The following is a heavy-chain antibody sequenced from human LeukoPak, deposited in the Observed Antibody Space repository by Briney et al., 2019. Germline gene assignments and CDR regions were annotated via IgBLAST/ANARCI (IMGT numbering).Heavy chain of an antibody. D-gene: IGHD3-16*01. CDR3: ARPRMRGSFDY. CDR2: IYYSGST. Sequence: PSETLSLTCTVSGGSISSSSYYWGWIRQPPGKGLEWIGSIYYSGSTYYNPPLKSRVTISVDTSKNQFSLKLSSVTAADTAVYYCARPRMRGSFDYWGQGTLVTVSS. CDR1: GGSISSSSYY. J-gene: IGHJ4*02. V-gene: IGHV4-39*01.